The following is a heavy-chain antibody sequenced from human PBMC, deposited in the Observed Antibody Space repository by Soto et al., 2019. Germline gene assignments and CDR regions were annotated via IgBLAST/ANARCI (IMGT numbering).Heavy chain of an antibody. CDR3: ARVQYDFWSGYYGAFDY. V-gene: IGHV3-66*01. J-gene: IGHJ4*02. CDR2: IYSGGST. D-gene: IGHD3-3*01. Sequence: GGSLRLSCAASGFTVSSNYMSWVRQAPGKGLEWVSVIYSGGSTYYADSVKGRFTISRDNSKNTLYLQMNSLRAEDTAVYYCARVQYDFWSGYYGAFDYWGQGTLVTVSS. CDR1: GFTVSSNY.